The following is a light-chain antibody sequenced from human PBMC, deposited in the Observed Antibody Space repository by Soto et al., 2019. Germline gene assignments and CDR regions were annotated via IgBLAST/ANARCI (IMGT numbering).Light chain of an antibody. V-gene: IGLV1-44*01. Sequence: QAVLTQPPSASGTPGQRVTISCSGSSSNMGTNTVNWYQQLPRAAPKLLIYSDNQRPSGVPDRFSGSKSGTSASLAITGPQAEDEAYYYCAAWDGSLNHILFGGGTKLTVL. CDR1: SSNMGTNT. CDR3: AAWDGSLNHIL. J-gene: IGLJ2*01. CDR2: SDN.